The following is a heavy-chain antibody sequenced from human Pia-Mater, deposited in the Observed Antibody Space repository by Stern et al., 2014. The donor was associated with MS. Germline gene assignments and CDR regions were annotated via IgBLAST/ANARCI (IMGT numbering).Heavy chain of an antibody. D-gene: IGHD2-2*01. Sequence: VQLVESGGGLVKPGGSLRLSCAASGFSFSDYYMSWIRQAPGKGLEWVSYIGTRGNTIDYTDSVEGRFTISRDNAKNSLYLQMNSLRAEDTAVYYCARGGKSTFSYWGQGTLVTVSS. CDR2: IGTRGNTI. V-gene: IGHV3-11*01. CDR3: ARGGKSTFSY. J-gene: IGHJ4*02. CDR1: GFSFSDYY.